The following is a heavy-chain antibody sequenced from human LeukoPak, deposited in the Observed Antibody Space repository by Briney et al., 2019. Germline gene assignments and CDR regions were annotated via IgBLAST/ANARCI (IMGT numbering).Heavy chain of an antibody. V-gene: IGHV3-74*01. CDR1: GFTFSSYW. CDR2: INSDGSSR. Sequence: GGSLRLSCAASGFTFSSYWMHWVRQAPGKGLGWFSRINSDGSSRSYADSVKGRFTISRDNAKNTLYLQMNSLRAEDTAVYYCARGLPAGWFRSYYYYGMDVWGQGTTVTVSS. J-gene: IGHJ6*02. D-gene: IGHD2-15*01. CDR3: ARGLPAGWFRSYYYYGMDV.